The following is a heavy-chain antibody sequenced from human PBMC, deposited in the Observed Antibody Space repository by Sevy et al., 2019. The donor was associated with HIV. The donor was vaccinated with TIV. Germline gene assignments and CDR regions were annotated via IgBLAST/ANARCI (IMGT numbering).Heavy chain of an antibody. D-gene: IGHD3-3*01. CDR1: GFTFSSYA. CDR2: ISGSGGST. V-gene: IGHV3-23*01. J-gene: IGHJ4*02. CDR3: VKDPEATIFGVVAFDY. Sequence: GGSLRLSCAASGFTFSSYAMSWVRQAPGKGLEWVSAISGSGGSTYYADSVKGRFTISRDNSKNTLYLQMNRLRAEDTAVYYCVKDPEATIFGVVAFDYWGQGTLVTVSS.